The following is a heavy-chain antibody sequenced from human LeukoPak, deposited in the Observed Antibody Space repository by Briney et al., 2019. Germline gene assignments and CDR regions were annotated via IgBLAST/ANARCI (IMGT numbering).Heavy chain of an antibody. D-gene: IGHD3-3*01. CDR2: IRFDGTSE. Sequence: PGGSLRLSCAASGFTFSSYGMHWVRQAPGKGLEWVAFIRFDGTSEFYADSVKARFTIFRDNSQNTAPLQLNNLRIEDTALYYCAKTSLSDPSGHYYYMDVWGKGTTVTVSS. CDR3: AKTSLSDPSGHYYYMDV. V-gene: IGHV3-30*02. J-gene: IGHJ6*03. CDR1: GFTFSSYG.